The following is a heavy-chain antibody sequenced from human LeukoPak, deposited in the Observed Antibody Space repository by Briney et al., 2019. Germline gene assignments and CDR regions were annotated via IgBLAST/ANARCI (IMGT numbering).Heavy chain of an antibody. D-gene: IGHD3-22*01. CDR1: GGTFISYA. V-gene: IGHV1-69*13. J-gene: IGHJ3*02. CDR2: IIPIFGTA. CDR3: ARDQKGDDNSGYYHPDAFDI. Sequence: SVKVSCKASGGTFISYAISWVRQAPGQGLEWMGGIIPIFGTANYAQKFQGRVTITADESTSTAYMELSSLRSEDTAVYYCARDQKGDDNSGYYHPDAFDIWGQGTMVTVSS.